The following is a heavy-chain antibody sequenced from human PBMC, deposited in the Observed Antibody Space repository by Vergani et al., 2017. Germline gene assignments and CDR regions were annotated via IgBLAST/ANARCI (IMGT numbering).Heavy chain of an antibody. CDR1: GYTFTNNP. CDR3: ARGRQWRLTESLYGMDV. V-gene: IGHV7-4-1*02. J-gene: IGHJ6*02. CDR2: INTNSGNP. Sequence: QVQLLQSGSELKKPGASVRISCEASGYTFTNNPLIWVRQAPGQGLEFMGWINTNSGNPTYAPGVTGRFVFSLDTSVSTAYLQISGLKAEDSAVYYCARGRQWRLTESLYGMDVWGQGTTVTVSS. D-gene: IGHD6-19*01.